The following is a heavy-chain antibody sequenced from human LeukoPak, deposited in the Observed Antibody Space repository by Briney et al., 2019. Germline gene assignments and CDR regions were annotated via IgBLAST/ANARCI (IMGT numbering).Heavy chain of an antibody. CDR3: ARQQAVAGTGYWFDP. D-gene: IGHD6-19*01. J-gene: IGHJ5*02. CDR1: GGSISSISYY. Sequence: SETLSLTCTVSGGSISSISYYWGWIRQPPGKGLEWIGSIYYSGSTYYNPSLKSRVTISVDTSKNQFSPKLSSVTAADTAVYYCARQQAVAGTGYWFDPWGQGTLVTVSS. CDR2: IYYSGST. V-gene: IGHV4-39*01.